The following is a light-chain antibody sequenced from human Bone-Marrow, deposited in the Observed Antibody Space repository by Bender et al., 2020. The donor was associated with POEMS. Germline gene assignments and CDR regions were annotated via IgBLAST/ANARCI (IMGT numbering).Light chain of an antibody. J-gene: IGLJ1*01. V-gene: IGLV2-8*01. Sequence: QSALTQPASVSGSPGQSITISCTGTNNDVGGYNYVSWYQQHPGKVPKLIVYEVSKRPSGVPDRFFGSKSGNTASLTVSGLQAEDEADYYCSSYTGSTYVFGTGTQVTVL. CDR1: NNDVGGYNY. CDR3: SSYTGSTYV. CDR2: EVS.